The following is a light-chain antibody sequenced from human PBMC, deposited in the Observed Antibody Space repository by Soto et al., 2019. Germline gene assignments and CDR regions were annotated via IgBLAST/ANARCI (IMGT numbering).Light chain of an antibody. V-gene: IGKV3-15*01. Sequence: EKVMTQSPATLSVSPGVRATLSCRASQSVSSNLAWYQQKPGQTPKLLIYVASTRATGIPARFSGSGSGTEFTLTISSLQSEDFAVYYCQQYNVWPLTFGGGTKVEFK. CDR1: QSVSSN. CDR3: QQYNVWPLT. CDR2: VAS. J-gene: IGKJ4*01.